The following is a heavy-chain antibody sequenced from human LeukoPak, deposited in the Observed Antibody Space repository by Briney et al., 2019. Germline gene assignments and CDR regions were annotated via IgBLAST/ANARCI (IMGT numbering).Heavy chain of an antibody. D-gene: IGHD3-10*01. J-gene: IGHJ4*02. CDR3: ARGGTYYGSGSYYPLMY. CDR1: GGSFSGYY. CDR2: LNHSGST. Sequence: SETLSPTCAVYGGSFSGYYWSWIRQPPGKGLEWIGELNHSGSTNYNPSLKSRVTISVDTSKNQLSLKLTSVTAADTAVYYCARGGTYYGSGSYYPLMYWGQGTLVTVSS. V-gene: IGHV4-34*01.